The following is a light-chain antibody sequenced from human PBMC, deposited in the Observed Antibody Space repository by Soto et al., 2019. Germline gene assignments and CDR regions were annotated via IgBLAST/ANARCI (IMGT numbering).Light chain of an antibody. J-gene: IGKJ3*01. Sequence: DIQMTQSPSTLSASVGDRVTITCRASQSISDWLAWFQQKPGKAPKVLIYDASTLESGVPSRFSGSGSGTEFTLTISCLQPDDVATYHCQQYNSYSQFTFGPGTKVDIK. V-gene: IGKV1-5*01. CDR1: QSISDW. CDR3: QQYNSYSQFT. CDR2: DAS.